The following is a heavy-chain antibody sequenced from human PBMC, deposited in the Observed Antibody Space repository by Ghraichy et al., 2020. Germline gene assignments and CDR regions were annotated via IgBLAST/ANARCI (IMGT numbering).Heavy chain of an antibody. D-gene: IGHD2-21*02. CDR1: GGSISSYY. Sequence: SQTLSLTCTVSGGSISSYYWSWIRQPPGKGLEWIGYIYYSGSTNYNPSLKSRVTISVDTSKNQFSLKLSSVTAADTAVYYCARRLVGDWGNWFDPWGQGTLVTVSS. CDR2: IYYSGST. V-gene: IGHV4-59*01. CDR3: ARRLVGDWGNWFDP. J-gene: IGHJ5*02.